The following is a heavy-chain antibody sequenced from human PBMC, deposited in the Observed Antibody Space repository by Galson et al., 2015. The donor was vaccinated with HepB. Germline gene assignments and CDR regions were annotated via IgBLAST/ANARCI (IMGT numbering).Heavy chain of an antibody. Sequence: SLRLSCAASGFTFSRYAMSWVRQAPGKGLEWVSEISGSGDNTYFADSVKGRFIISRDNSKNTLYLQLNSLTAEDTAVYYCASVSFDYWGQGALVTVSS. J-gene: IGHJ4*02. CDR3: ASVSFDY. V-gene: IGHV3-23*01. CDR2: ISGSGDNT. CDR1: GFTFSRYA.